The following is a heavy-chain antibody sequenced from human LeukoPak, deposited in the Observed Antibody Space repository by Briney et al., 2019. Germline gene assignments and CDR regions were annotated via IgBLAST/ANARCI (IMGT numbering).Heavy chain of an antibody. V-gene: IGHV3-74*01. J-gene: IGHJ4*02. D-gene: IGHD3-9*01. Sequence: GGSLRLSCAASGFTFSSYWMHWVRQAPGKGLVWVSRINSDGSSTSYADSVKGRFTISRDNAKNTLYLQMNSLRAEDTAVYYCAKLGGFYDILTGYYNGDPNLDYWGQGTLVTVSS. CDR2: INSDGSST. CDR3: AKLGGFYDILTGYYNGDPNLDY. CDR1: GFTFSSYW.